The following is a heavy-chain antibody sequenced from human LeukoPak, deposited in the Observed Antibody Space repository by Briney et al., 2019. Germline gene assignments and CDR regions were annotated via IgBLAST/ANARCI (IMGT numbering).Heavy chain of an antibody. CDR1: GYTFTGYY. J-gene: IGHJ3*02. V-gene: IGHV1-2*02. CDR2: INPNSGGT. Sequence: ASVKVSCKASGYTFTGYYMHWVRQASGQGLEWMGLINPNSGGTNYAQKFQGRVTMTRDTSISTAYMELSRLRSDDTAVYYCARGHPRRKDAFDIWGQGTMVTVSS. D-gene: IGHD1-14*01. CDR3: ARGHPRRKDAFDI.